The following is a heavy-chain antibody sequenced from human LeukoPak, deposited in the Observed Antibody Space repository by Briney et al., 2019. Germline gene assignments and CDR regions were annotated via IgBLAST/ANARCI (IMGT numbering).Heavy chain of an antibody. V-gene: IGHV3-30*18. CDR3: AKDGDRVFDY. Sequence: GGSLRLSCAASGFTFSSYGMHWVRQAPGKGLEWVAVISYDGSNKYYADSVKGRFTISRDNSKNTLYLQMNSLRAGDTAVYYCAKDGDRVFDYWGQGTLVTVSS. CDR2: ISYDGSNK. D-gene: IGHD3-10*01. CDR1: GFTFSSYG. J-gene: IGHJ4*02.